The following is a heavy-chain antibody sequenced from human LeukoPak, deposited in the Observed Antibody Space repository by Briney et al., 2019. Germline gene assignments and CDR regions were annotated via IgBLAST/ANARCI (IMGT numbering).Heavy chain of an antibody. V-gene: IGHV1-69*13. CDR1: GGTFSSYA. D-gene: IGHD5-12*01. J-gene: IGHJ4*02. Sequence: ASVKVSCKAYGGTFSSYAISWVRQAPGQGLEWMGGIIPIFGTANYAQKFQGRVTITADESTSTAYMELSSLRSEDTAVYYCARVGQDIGTPSFDYWGQGTLVTVSS. CDR2: IIPIFGTA. CDR3: ARVGQDIGTPSFDY.